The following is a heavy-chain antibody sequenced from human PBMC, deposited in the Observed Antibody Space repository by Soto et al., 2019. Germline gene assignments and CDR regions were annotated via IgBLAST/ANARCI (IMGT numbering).Heavy chain of an antibody. CDR1: GFTFSDYY. CDR3: ARTRPSIAAAGPSFDY. Sequence: GGSLRLSCAASGFTFSDYYMSWIRQAPGKGLEWVSYISSSGSTIYYADSVKGRFTISRDNAKNSLYLQMNSLRAEDTAVYYCARTRPSIAAAGPSFDYWGQGTLVTVSS. CDR2: ISSSGSTI. D-gene: IGHD6-13*01. J-gene: IGHJ4*02. V-gene: IGHV3-11*01.